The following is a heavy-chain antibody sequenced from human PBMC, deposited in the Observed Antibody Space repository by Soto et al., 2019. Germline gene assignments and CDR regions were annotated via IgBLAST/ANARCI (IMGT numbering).Heavy chain of an antibody. J-gene: IGHJ4*02. CDR1: GYTFTSYY. CDR2: INPSGGST. V-gene: IGHV1-46*01. Sequence: GASVKVSCKASGYTFTSYYMHWVRQAPGQGLEWMGIINPSGGSTGYAQKFQGRVTMTRDTSTSTVYMELSSLRSEDTAVYYCARESPRWLQRTPFDYWGQGTLVTVSS. D-gene: IGHD5-12*01. CDR3: ARESPRWLQRTPFDY.